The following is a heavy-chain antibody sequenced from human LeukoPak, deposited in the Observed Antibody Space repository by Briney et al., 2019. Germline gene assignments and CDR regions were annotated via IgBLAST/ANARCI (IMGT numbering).Heavy chain of an antibody. D-gene: IGHD1-26*01. J-gene: IGHJ3*02. V-gene: IGHV1-24*01. Sequence: ASVKVSCKVSGYTLTELSMHWVRQAPGKGLEWMGGFDPEDGETIYAQKFQGRVTMTEDTSTDTAYMELSSLRSEDTAVYYCATVLVGWELLPAFDIWGQGTMVTVSS. CDR1: GYTLTELS. CDR3: ATVLVGWELLPAFDI. CDR2: FDPEDGET.